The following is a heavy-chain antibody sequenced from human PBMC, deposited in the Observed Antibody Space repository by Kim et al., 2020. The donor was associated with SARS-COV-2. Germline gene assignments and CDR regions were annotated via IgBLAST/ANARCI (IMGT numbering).Heavy chain of an antibody. CDR3: ARDPEGRYSSGWSLRLYYYYGMDV. CDR2: ISYDGSNK. D-gene: IGHD6-19*01. V-gene: IGHV3-30*04. Sequence: GGSLRLSCAASGFTFSSYAMHWVRQAPSKGLEWVAVISYDGSNKYYADSVKGRFTISRDNSKNTLYLQMNSLRAEDTAVYYCARDPEGRYSSGWSLRLYYYYGMDVWGQGTTVTVSS. J-gene: IGHJ6*02. CDR1: GFTFSSYA.